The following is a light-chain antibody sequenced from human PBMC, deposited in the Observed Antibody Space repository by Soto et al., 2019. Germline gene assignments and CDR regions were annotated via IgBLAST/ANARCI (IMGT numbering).Light chain of an antibody. CDR3: AAWDDTLDAQV. V-gene: IGLV1-47*01. CDR1: RSNIGRNF. CDR2: RNN. Sequence: QSVLTQSPSASGTPGQRVTISCSGSRSNIGRNFAYWYQHVPGPAPRLLIQRNNERPSGVPDRFSGSKSGTSVSLAISGLRSDDEATYYCAAWDDTLDAQVFGGGTKVTVL. J-gene: IGLJ3*02.